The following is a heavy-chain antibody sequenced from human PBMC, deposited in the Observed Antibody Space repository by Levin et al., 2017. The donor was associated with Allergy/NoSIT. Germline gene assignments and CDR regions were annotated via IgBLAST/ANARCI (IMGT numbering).Heavy chain of an antibody. CDR3: ANVITFGGVIVPFDY. V-gene: IGHV3-23*01. J-gene: IGHJ4*02. CDR2: ISGSGGST. Sequence: GGSLRLSCAASGFTFSSYAMSWVRQAPGKGLEWVSAISGSGGSTYYADSVKGRFTISRDNSKNTLYLQMNSLRAEDTAVYYCANVITFGGVIVPFDYWGQGTLVTVSS. D-gene: IGHD3-16*02. CDR1: GFTFSSYA.